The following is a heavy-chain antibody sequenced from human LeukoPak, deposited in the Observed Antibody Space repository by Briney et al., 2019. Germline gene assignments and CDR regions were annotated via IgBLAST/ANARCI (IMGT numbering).Heavy chain of an antibody. J-gene: IGHJ6*03. CDR2: IYYSGST. CDR1: GGSISSSSYY. Sequence: RSSETLSLTCTVSGGSISSSSYYWGWIRQPPGKGLEWIGSIYYSGSTYYNPSLKSRVTISVDTSKNQFSLKLSSVTAADTAVYYCARHVRARWERYYYMDVWGKGTTVTVSS. CDR3: ARHVRARWERYYYMDV. D-gene: IGHD1-26*01. V-gene: IGHV4-39*01.